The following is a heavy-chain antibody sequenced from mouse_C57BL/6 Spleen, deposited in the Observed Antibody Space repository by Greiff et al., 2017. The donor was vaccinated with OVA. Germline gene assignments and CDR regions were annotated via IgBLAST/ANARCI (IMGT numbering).Heavy chain of an antibody. J-gene: IGHJ1*03. V-gene: IGHV1-52*01. Sequence: QVQLQQSGAELVRPGSSVKLSCKASGYTFTSYWMHWVKQRPIQGLEWIGNIDPSDSETHYNQKFKDKATLTVDKSSSTAYMQLSSLTSEDSAVYYCARTTVVATGYFDVWGTGTTVTVSS. CDR3: ARTTVVATGYFDV. CDR1: GYTFTSYW. D-gene: IGHD1-1*01. CDR2: IDPSDSET.